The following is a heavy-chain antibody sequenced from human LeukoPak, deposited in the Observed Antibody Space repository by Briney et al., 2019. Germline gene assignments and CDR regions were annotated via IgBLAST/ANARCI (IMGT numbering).Heavy chain of an antibody. D-gene: IGHD6-13*01. J-gene: IGHJ4*02. CDR2: ISSSGSTI. Sequence: PGGSLRLSCAASGFTFSSYEMNWVRQAPGKGLEWVSYISSSGSTIYYADSVKGRFTISRDNSKNTLYLQMNSLRAEDTAVYYCARTFVIPGQLGPFDYWGQGTLVTVSS. CDR3: ARTFVIPGQLGPFDY. CDR1: GFTFSSYE. V-gene: IGHV3-48*03.